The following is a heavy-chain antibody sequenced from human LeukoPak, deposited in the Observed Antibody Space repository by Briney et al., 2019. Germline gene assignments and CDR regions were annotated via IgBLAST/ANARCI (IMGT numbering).Heavy chain of an antibody. J-gene: IGHJ5*02. D-gene: IGHD3-10*01. Sequence: PGGSLRLSCAASGFTFSSYAMSWVRQAPGKGLEWVSAISGSGGSTYYADSVKGRFAISRDNAKNSLYLQMNSLRAEDTAVYYCCGGSGSYYNGPRGGFDPWGQGTLVTVSS. V-gene: IGHV3-23*01. CDR1: GFTFSSYA. CDR3: CGGSGSYYNGPRGGFDP. CDR2: ISGSGGST.